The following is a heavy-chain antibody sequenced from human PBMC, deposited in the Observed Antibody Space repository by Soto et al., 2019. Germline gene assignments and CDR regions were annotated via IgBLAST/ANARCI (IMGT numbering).Heavy chain of an antibody. D-gene: IGHD2-15*01. Sequence: SVKVSCKASGGTFSSYAISWVRQAPGQGLEWMGGIIPIFGTANYAQKFQGRVTITADESTSTAYMALSSLRSEDTAVYYCARPTPYCSGGSCYAYYFDYWGQGILVTVSS. J-gene: IGHJ4*02. V-gene: IGHV1-69*13. CDR2: IIPIFGTA. CDR1: GGTFSSYA. CDR3: ARPTPYCSGGSCYAYYFDY.